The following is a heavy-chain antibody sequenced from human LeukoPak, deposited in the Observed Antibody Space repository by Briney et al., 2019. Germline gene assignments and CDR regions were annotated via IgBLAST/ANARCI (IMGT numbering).Heavy chain of an antibody. CDR1: AFTFSSYA. CDR3: ARGGIAAANWFDP. D-gene: IGHD6-13*01. Sequence: GGSLRLSCAASAFTFSSYAMSWVRQAPGKGLEWVSSISSSSSYIYYADSVKGRFTISRDNAKNSLYLQMNGLRAEDTAVYYCARGGIAAANWFDPWGQGTLVTVSS. V-gene: IGHV3-21*01. CDR2: ISSSSSYI. J-gene: IGHJ5*02.